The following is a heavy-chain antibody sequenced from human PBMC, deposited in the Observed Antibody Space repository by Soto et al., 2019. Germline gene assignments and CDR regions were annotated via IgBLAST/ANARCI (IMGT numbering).Heavy chain of an antibody. Sequence: EVQLLESGGGLVQPGGSLRLSCAASGFTFSSYAMSWVRQAPGKGLEWVSAISGSGGTTYNADSVKGRFTISRDNSKNTLYLEMNSLRADDTAVYYCAKGSQYSSSSHFDCWGQGTLVTVSS. J-gene: IGHJ4*02. CDR1: GFTFSSYA. CDR2: ISGSGGTT. V-gene: IGHV3-23*01. CDR3: AKGSQYSSSSHFDC. D-gene: IGHD6-6*01.